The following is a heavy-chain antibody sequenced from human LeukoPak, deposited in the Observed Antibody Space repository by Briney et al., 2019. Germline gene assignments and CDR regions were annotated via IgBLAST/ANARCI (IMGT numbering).Heavy chain of an antibody. CDR1: GFTFSNYS. V-gene: IGHV3-23*01. CDR3: AKSSYYDSSGYHREYYFDY. Sequence: GGSLRLSCAASGFTFSNYSMSWVRQAPGKGLEWVSGITGSAGSTHYADSVKGRFTISRDNTKNTLYLQMNSLRAEDTAIYYCAKSSYYDSSGYHREYYFDYWGQGTLVTVSS. CDR2: ITGSAGST. J-gene: IGHJ4*02. D-gene: IGHD3-22*01.